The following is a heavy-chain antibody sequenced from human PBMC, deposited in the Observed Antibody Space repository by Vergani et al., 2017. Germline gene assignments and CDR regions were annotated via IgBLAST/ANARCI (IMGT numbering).Heavy chain of an antibody. CDR1: GFTFRNYA. J-gene: IGHJ6*03. Sequence: EVQLLESGGGLAQPGGSLRLSCAASGFTFRNYAMTWVRQAPGKGLEWVSIISDNGGTTYYADSVKGRFTISRDNSKDTLYLQMNSLRAEDTAVYYCTRGYCAHGVCYMTYCYYMDVWGKGTAVTVSS. D-gene: IGHD2-8*01. V-gene: IGHV3-23*01. CDR2: ISDNGGTT. CDR3: TRGYCAHGVCYMTYCYYMDV.